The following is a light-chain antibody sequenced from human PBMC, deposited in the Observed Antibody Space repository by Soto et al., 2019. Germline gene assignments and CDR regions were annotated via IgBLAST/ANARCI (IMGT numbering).Light chain of an antibody. Sequence: EVLIIRTKTTLSVSPGERAPLSCMASQSIYSYLAWYQQRPGQPPRLLIYRASTMATDIPARFSGSGSGTEFTLTITSLQPEDFATYYCQQYYSIPWTFGQGTKVDIK. V-gene: IGKV3-15*01. CDR2: RAS. CDR1: QSIYSY. CDR3: QQYYSIPWT. J-gene: IGKJ1*01.